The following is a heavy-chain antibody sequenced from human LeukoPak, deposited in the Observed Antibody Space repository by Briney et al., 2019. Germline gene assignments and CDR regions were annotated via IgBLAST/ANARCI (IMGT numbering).Heavy chain of an antibody. Sequence: SETLSLTCAVYGGSLSAYYWTWVRQPPGMGLEWNGEIKQSENTNYNPSLKSRVTISIDPSKNQISLKLTSVTAADTAVYYCAREGLKNAYNPLGYWGQGTLVTVSS. D-gene: IGHD5-24*01. V-gene: IGHV4-34*01. CDR3: AREGLKNAYNPLGY. CDR1: GGSLSAYY. J-gene: IGHJ4*02. CDR2: IKQSENT.